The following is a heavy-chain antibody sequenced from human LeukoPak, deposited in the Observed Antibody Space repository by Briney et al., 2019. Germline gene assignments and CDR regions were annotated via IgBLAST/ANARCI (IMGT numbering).Heavy chain of an antibody. CDR3: ARTIAAAGIWFDP. CDR2: IYYSGST. D-gene: IGHD6-13*01. J-gene: IGHJ5*02. V-gene: IGHV4-59*01. CDR1: GGSISSYY. Sequence: SETLSLTCTVSGGSISSYYWSWIRQPPGKGLEWIGYIYYSGSTNYNPSLKSRVTISVDTSKNQFSLKLGSVTAADTAVYYCARTIAAAGIWFDPWGQGTLVTVSS.